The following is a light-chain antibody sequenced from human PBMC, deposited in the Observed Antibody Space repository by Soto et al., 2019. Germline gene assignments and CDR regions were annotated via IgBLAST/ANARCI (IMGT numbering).Light chain of an antibody. CDR2: KVS. V-gene: IGKV2-30*01. CDR1: QSLVYSDRNTY. Sequence: DVVMTQSPLSLPVTLGQPASISCRSSQSLVYSDRNTYLNWFQQRPGQSPRRLIYKVSNRDSGVPDRFSGSGSGTDFTLKISRVEAEDVGVYYCMQGTHLYTFGQGTKLEIK. J-gene: IGKJ2*01. CDR3: MQGTHLYT.